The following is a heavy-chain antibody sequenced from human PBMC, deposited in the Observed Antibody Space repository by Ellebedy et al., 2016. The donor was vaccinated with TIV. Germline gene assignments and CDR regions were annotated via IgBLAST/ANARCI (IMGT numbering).Heavy chain of an antibody. CDR1: GLTFSSYW. Sequence: PGGSLRLSCAVSGLTFSSYWMHWVRQAPGKGLVWVSRINIDGTTTTYADSVKGRFTISRDNAKNTLYLQMDSLRAEDTAVYYCARATEGLDYWGQGTLVTVSS. CDR2: INIDGTTT. V-gene: IGHV3-74*03. CDR3: ARATEGLDY. J-gene: IGHJ4*02. D-gene: IGHD1-14*01.